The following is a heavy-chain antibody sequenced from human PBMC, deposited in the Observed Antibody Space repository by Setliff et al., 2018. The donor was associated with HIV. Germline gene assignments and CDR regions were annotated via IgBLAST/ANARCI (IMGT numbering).Heavy chain of an antibody. CDR2: IKSKTDGGTA. Sequence: GGSLRLSCAASGFTFNNAWMDWVRQAPGKGLEWVGRIKSKTDGGTADHAAPVKGRFTISRDDSKSTLYLQLTTLRTEDTGFYFCTREIRDGYPRSSNWGQGTLVTVSS. CDR1: GFTFNNAW. CDR3: TREIRDGYPRSSN. V-gene: IGHV3-15*01. D-gene: IGHD3-10*01. J-gene: IGHJ4*02.